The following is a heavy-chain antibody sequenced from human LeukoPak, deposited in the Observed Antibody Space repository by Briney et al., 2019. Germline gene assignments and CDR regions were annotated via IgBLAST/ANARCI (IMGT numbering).Heavy chain of an antibody. Sequence: TSETLSLTCTVSGYSISSGYYWDWIRQPPGNGLEWIGSIYHSWSTYYNPPLKSRVTIAVDTSKNQFSLQLRSVTAADTAVYYCAREKGYMVRGKLGYWGQGTLVTVSS. CDR1: GYSISSGYY. CDR3: AREKGYMVRGKLGY. J-gene: IGHJ4*02. D-gene: IGHD3-10*01. V-gene: IGHV4-38-2*02. CDR2: IYHSWST.